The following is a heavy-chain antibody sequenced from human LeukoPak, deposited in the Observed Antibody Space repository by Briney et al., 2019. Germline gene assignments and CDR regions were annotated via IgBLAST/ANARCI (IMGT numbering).Heavy chain of an antibody. CDR3: ARGGSTGWYTFDY. CDR1: GFRFDDYG. J-gene: IGHJ4*02. Sequence: GGSLRLSCVASGFRFDDYGMSWVRQAPGKGLEWVSGINWNGGSTGYADSVKGRFTISRDNVKNSLYLRMNSLRAEDTALYYCARGGSTGWYTFDYWGQGTLVTVSS. CDR2: INWNGGST. V-gene: IGHV3-20*04. D-gene: IGHD6-19*01.